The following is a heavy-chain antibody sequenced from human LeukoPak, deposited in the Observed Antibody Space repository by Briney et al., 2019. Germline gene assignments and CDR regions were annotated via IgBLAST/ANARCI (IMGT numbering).Heavy chain of an antibody. CDR3: ARGFRGWPGKTGFDY. V-gene: IGHV4-34*01. CDR1: DGSISSYY. J-gene: IGHJ4*02. CDR2: INHSGST. D-gene: IGHD3-9*01. Sequence: SETLSLTCTVSDGSISSYYWSWIRQPPGKGLEWIGEINHSGSTNYNPSLKSRVTISVDTSKNQFSLKLSSVTAADTAVYYRARGFRGWPGKTGFDYWGQGTLVTVSS.